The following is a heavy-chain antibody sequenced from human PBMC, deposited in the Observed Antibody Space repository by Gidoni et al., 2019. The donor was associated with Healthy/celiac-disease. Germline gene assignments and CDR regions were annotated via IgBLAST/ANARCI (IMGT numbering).Heavy chain of an antibody. CDR2: IYYSGST. D-gene: IGHD5-18*01. J-gene: IGHJ6*02. CDR3: ARGGYSYGGTSYYYYYGMDV. V-gene: IGHV4-39*01. Sequence: QLQLQESGPGLVKPSETLSLTCTVSGGSISSSSYYWGWIRQPPGKGLEWIGSIYYSGSTYYNPSLKSRVTISVDTSKNQFSLKLSSVTAADTAVYYCARGGYSYGGTSYYYYYGMDVWGQGTTVTVSS. CDR1: GGSISSSSYY.